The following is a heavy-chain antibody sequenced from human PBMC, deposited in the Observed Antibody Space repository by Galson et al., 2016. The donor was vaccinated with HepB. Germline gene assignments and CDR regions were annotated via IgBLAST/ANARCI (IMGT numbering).Heavy chain of an antibody. CDR3: ARQVGATGYLDL. D-gene: IGHD1-26*01. CDR2: IYPGDSDT. J-gene: IGHJ4*02. CDR1: GYILSNYW. V-gene: IGHV5-51*01. Sequence: QSGAEVKKPGESLTISCKGSGYILSNYWIAWVRQMPGKGLEWMGMIYPGDSDTRYSPSFQGQVTFSADKSINTAYLQWSSLKASDTAVYYCARQVGATGYLDLWGQGTLVTVSS.